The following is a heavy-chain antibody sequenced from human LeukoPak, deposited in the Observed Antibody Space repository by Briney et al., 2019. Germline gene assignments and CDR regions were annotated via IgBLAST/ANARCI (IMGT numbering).Heavy chain of an antibody. Sequence: SETLSLTCAVYGGSFSGYYRSWIRQPPGKGLEWIGEINHSGSTNYNPSLKSRVTISVDTSKNQFSLKLSSVTAADTAVYYCANRRVFSRHFDYWGQGTLVTVSS. V-gene: IGHV4-34*01. CDR3: ANRRVFSRHFDY. CDR2: INHSGST. D-gene: IGHD3-9*01. J-gene: IGHJ4*02. CDR1: GGSFSGYY.